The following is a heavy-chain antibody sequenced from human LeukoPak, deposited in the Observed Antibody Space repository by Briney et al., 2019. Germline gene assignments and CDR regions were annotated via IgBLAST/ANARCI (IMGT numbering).Heavy chain of an antibody. CDR1: GFTFSSYW. Sequence: PGGSLRLSCAASGFTFSSYWMSWVRQAPGKGLEWVSSISSSSSYIYYADSVKGRFTISRDNAKNSLYLQMNSLRAEDTAVYYCARIVGATFGFDPWGQGTLVTVSS. V-gene: IGHV3-21*01. CDR2: ISSSSSYI. J-gene: IGHJ5*02. D-gene: IGHD1-26*01. CDR3: ARIVGATFGFDP.